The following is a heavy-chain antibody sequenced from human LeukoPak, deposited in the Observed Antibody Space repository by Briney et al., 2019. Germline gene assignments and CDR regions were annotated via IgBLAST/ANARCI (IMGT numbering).Heavy chain of an antibody. J-gene: IGHJ4*02. CDR1: GGSISSYY. CDR2: IYYSGST. Sequence: SETLSLTCTVSGGSISSYYWSWIRQPPGKGLEWIGYIYYSGSTNYNPSLKSRVTISVDTSKNQFSLKLSSVTAADTAVYYCARGNVVVIAIHYFDYWGQGTLVTVSS. CDR3: ARGNVVVIAIHYFDY. D-gene: IGHD2-21*01. V-gene: IGHV4-59*12.